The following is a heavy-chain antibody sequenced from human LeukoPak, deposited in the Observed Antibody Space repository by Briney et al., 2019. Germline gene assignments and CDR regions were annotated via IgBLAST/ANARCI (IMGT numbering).Heavy chain of an antibody. J-gene: IGHJ4*02. Sequence: SETLSLTCTVSGGSISSYYWSWIRQPPGKGLEWIGYIYCSGSTNYNPSLKSRVTISVDTSKNQFSLKLSSVTAADTAVYYCARYSSSWYPYFDYWGQGTLVTVSS. V-gene: IGHV4-59*08. CDR1: GGSISSYY. CDR3: ARYSSSWYPYFDY. CDR2: IYCSGST. D-gene: IGHD6-13*01.